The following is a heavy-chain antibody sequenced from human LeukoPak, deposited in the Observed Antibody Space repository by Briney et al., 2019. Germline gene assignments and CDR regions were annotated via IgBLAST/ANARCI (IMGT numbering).Heavy chain of an antibody. D-gene: IGHD6-6*01. V-gene: IGHV3-30*02. CDR3: AKDEYSSSLT. J-gene: IGHJ5*02. CDR2: IRYDGSNK. CDR1: GFTFSSYG. Sequence: PGGSLRLSCAASGFTFSSYGMHWVRQAPGKRLEWVAFIRYDGSNKYYADSVKGRFTISRDNSKNTLYLQMNSLRAEDTAVYYCAKDEYSSSLTWGQGTLVTVSS.